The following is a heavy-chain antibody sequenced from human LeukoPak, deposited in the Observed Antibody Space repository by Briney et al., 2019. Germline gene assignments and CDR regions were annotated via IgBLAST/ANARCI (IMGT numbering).Heavy chain of an antibody. Sequence: ASVKVSCKASGYTFTSYYMHWVRQAPGQGLEWMGIINPSGGSTSYAQKFQGRVTMTRDTSTSTVYMELSSLRSEDTAVYYCARSRQWLAVYSGMDVWGQGTTVTVSS. CDR1: GYTFTSYY. J-gene: IGHJ6*02. CDR2: INPSGGST. D-gene: IGHD6-19*01. CDR3: ARSRQWLAVYSGMDV. V-gene: IGHV1-46*01.